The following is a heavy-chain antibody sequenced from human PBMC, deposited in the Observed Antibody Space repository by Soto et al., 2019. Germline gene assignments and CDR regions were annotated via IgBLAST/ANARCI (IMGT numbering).Heavy chain of an antibody. CDR2: IIPVFGTT. CDR1: GGTFKNNG. Sequence: SGKVSCKAPGGTFKNNGIRWVQQAPGQGLEWMGGIIPVFGTTNYAQKFQGRLTITADDFTSTVYMELSRLRYDDTAVYYCARENGVAVATILYYFDYWGPGTLVTVSS. D-gene: IGHD5-12*01. J-gene: IGHJ4*02. CDR3: ARENGVAVATILYYFDY. V-gene: IGHV1-69*13.